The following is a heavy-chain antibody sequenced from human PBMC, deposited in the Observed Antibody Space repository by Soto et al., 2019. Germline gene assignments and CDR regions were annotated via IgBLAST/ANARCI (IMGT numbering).Heavy chain of an antibody. Sequence: GGSLRLSCAASGFTFSSYGMHWVRQAPGKGLEWVAVISYDGSNKYYADSVKGRFTISRDNSKNTLYLQMNSLRAEDTAVYYCAKDRGVGLLWFGEFIYWGQGTLVTVSS. CDR3: AKDRGVGLLWFGEFIY. CDR1: GFTFSSYG. CDR2: ISYDGSNK. V-gene: IGHV3-30*18. D-gene: IGHD3-10*01. J-gene: IGHJ4*02.